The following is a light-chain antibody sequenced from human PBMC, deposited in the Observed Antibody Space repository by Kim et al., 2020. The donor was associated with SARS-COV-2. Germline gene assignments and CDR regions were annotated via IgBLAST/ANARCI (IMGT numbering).Light chain of an antibody. V-gene: IGLV3-21*04. CDR1: NIGSKT. CDR2: YDS. CDR3: QMWDITSDHPCV. J-gene: IGLJ1*01. Sequence: SYELTQPPSVSVAPGKTARITCGGNNIGSKTVQWYQQKPGQAPVLVIYYDSDRPSGIPERFSGSNSGNTSTLTISRVEAGDEADYYCQMWDITSDHPCVF.